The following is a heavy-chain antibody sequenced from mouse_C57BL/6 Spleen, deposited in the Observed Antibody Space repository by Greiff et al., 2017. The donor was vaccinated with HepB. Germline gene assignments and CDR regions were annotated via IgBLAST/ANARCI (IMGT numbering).Heavy chain of an antibody. CDR3: AKTAQDYFDY. D-gene: IGHD3-2*02. CDR1: GYTFTSYW. J-gene: IGHJ2*01. V-gene: IGHV1-64*01. CDR2: IHPNSGST. Sequence: VQLKQPGAELVKPGASVKLSCKASGYTFTSYWMHWVKQRPGQGLEWIGMIHPNSGSTNYNEKFKSKATLTVDKSSSTAYMQLSSLTSEDSAVYYCAKTAQDYFDYWGQGTTLTVSS.